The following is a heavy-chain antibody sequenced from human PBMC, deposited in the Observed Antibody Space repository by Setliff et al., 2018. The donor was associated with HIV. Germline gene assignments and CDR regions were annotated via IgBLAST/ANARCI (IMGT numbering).Heavy chain of an antibody. CDR2: ILSTGERT. V-gene: IGHV3-23*01. J-gene: IGHJ4*02. CDR1: GFTFSNYA. CDR3: AKELAASGLGYFDS. Sequence: PRGFLRLPCAASGFTFSNYAMSWVRQAPGEGLEWVSAILSTGERTFYAGSVKGRFTISRDNSKNTVYLQMNSLRAEDTAEYYCAKELAASGLGYFDSWGRGILVTVSS. D-gene: IGHD3-22*01.